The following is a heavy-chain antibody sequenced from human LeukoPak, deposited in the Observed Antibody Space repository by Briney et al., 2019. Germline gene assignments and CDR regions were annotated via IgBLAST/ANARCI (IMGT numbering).Heavy chain of an antibody. CDR1: GYTFTSYG. CDR2: ISAYNGNT. D-gene: IGHD4-17*01. Sequence: ASVTVSCKSSGYTFTSYGIRWVRQAPGQGLEWMGWISAYNGNTNNAQKLQDRVTMTTDTSTSTAYMGLKSLRSDDAAVDYCARDYGDYLDYWGQGTLVTVSS. J-gene: IGHJ4*02. V-gene: IGHV1-18*01. CDR3: ARDYGDYLDY.